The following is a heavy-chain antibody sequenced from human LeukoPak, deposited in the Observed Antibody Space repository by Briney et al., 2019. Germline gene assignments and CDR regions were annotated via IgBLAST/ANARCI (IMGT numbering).Heavy chain of an antibody. CDR3: ARFTYYYDSSGQTGFDY. CDR2: IYYSGST. V-gene: IGHV4-30-4*01. J-gene: IGHJ4*02. CDR1: GDSISSGDYY. D-gene: IGHD3-22*01. Sequence: SETLSLTCTVSGDSISSGDYYWSWIRQPPGKGLEWIGYIYYSGSTYYNPSLKSRVTISVDTSKNQFSLKLSSVTAADTAVYYCARFTYYYDSSGQTGFDYWGQGTLVTVSS.